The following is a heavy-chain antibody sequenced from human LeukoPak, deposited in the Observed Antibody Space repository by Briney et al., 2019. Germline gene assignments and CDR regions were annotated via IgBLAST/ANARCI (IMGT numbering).Heavy chain of an antibody. D-gene: IGHD4-17*01. CDR2: IIPIFGTA. CDR1: GYTFTIYA. CDR3: ARALRAAFDI. Sequence: ASVTVSCKASGYTFTIYAISWVRQAPGQGLEWMGGIIPIFGTANYAQKFQGRVTITADESTSTAYMELSSLRSEDTAVYYCARALRAAFDIWGQGTMVTVSS. J-gene: IGHJ3*02. V-gene: IGHV1-69*13.